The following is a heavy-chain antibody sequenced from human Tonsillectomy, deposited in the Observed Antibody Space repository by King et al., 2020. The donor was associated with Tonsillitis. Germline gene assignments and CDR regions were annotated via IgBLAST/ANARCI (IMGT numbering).Heavy chain of an antibody. V-gene: IGHV4-34*01. CDR2: INHGGST. D-gene: IGHD4-17*01. J-gene: IGHJ4*02. CDR3: ARAFSVTRLD. CDR1: GGSFSGYY. Sequence: VQLQQWGAGLLKPSETLSLTCAVYGGSFSGYYWSWIRQPPGKGLEWIGEINHGGSTNYNPSLKSRVTISVDTSKSQFSLKRNSVTAADTAVYYCARAFSVTRLDWGRGTLVTVSS.